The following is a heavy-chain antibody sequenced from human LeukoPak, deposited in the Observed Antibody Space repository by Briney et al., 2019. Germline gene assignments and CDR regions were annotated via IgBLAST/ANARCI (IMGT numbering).Heavy chain of an antibody. V-gene: IGHV3-23*01. J-gene: IGHJ4*02. CDR3: AKTRIPGATPFY. D-gene: IGHD1-26*01. CDR1: GFTFSSYA. Sequence: QPGGSLRLSCAAPGFTFSSYAMSWVRQAPGKGLEWVSAISGSGGSTYYPDSVKGRFTISRDDSKNPLYLQMNSLRAEDTAVYYCAKTRIPGATPFYWGQGTLVTVSS. CDR2: ISGSGGST.